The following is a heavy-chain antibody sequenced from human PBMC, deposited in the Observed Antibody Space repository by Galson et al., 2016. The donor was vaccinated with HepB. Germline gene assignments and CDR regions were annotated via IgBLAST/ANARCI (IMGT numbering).Heavy chain of an antibody. Sequence: SLRLSCAASGFTFDNYAMHWVRQAPGKGLEWVSGINWKSGSIGYADSVKGRFTISRDNAKNSLYLQMSSLRVEDTALYHCANDYDQKCSGGTCHGIDYWGQGTLVIVSS. CDR1: GFTFDNYA. V-gene: IGHV3-9*01. CDR3: ANDYDQKCSGGTCHGIDY. CDR2: INWKSGSI. D-gene: IGHD2-15*01. J-gene: IGHJ4*02.